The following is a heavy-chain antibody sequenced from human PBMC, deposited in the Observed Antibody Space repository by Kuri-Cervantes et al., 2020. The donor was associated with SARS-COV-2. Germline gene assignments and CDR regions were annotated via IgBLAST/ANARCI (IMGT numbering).Heavy chain of an antibody. V-gene: IGHV1-18*01. J-gene: IGHJ4*02. Sequence: ASVKVSCEASGYTFTSYGISWVRQAPGQGLEWMGWISAYNGNTNYAQKLQGRVTMTTDTSTSTAYMELRSLRSDDTAVYYCARDRIAAAGFSCQEYWGQGTLVTVSS. CDR3: ARDRIAAAGFSCQEY. CDR1: GYTFTSYG. D-gene: IGHD6-13*01. CDR2: ISAYNGNT.